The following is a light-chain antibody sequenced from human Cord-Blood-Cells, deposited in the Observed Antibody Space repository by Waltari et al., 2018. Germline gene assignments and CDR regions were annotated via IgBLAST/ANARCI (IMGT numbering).Light chain of an antibody. V-gene: IGLV3-19*01. Sequence: SSALTQDPAVSVALGQTVRITCQGGSLRSYYASWYQQKPGQAPVLVIYGKNNRPSGIPDRFSGSSSGNTASLTITGAQAEDEADYYCNSRDSSGNHLVVGGGTKLTVL. CDR3: NSRDSSGNHLV. J-gene: IGLJ3*02. CDR2: GKN. CDR1: SLRSYY.